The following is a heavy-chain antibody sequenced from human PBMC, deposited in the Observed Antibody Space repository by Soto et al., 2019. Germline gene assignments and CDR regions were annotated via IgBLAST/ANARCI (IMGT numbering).Heavy chain of an antibody. D-gene: IGHD3-22*01. Sequence: SETLSLTCTVSGGSISSGDYYWSWIRQPPGKGLEWIGYIYYSGSTYYNPSLKSRVTISVDRSKNQFSLKLSSVTAADTAVYYCARAEGYYYDSSASPHFDYWGQGTLVTVSS. CDR2: IYYSGST. V-gene: IGHV4-30-4*01. J-gene: IGHJ4*02. CDR1: GGSISSGDYY. CDR3: ARAEGYYYDSSASPHFDY.